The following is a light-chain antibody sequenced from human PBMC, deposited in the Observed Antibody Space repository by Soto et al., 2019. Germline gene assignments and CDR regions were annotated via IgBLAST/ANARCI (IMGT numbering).Light chain of an antibody. CDR3: QQRSNWPLT. J-gene: IGKJ4*01. V-gene: IGKV3-11*01. CDR1: QSVSGH. CDR2: DAS. Sequence: EIVMTQSPATLSASPWESATLSCSASQSVSGHLAWSQQKPGQAPRRLIYDASNGATGIPARFSGSGSGTDFTLTISSLEREDFAVYYCQQRSNWPLTFGGGTKVDIK.